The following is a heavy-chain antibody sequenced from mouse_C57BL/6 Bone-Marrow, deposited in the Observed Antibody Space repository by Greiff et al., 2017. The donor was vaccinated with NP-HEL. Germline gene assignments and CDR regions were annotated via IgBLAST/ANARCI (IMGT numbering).Heavy chain of an antibody. V-gene: IGHV1-82*01. CDR3: GIYYDYDEYYFDY. CDR1: GYAFSSSW. D-gene: IGHD2-4*01. J-gene: IGHJ2*01. Sequence: QVQLQQSGPELVKPGASVKISCKASGYAFSSSWMNWVKQRPGKGLEWIGRIYPGDGDTNYNGKFKGKATLTAAKSSSTAYMQLSSLTSEDSAVYVCGIYYDYDEYYFDYWGQGTTLTVSS. CDR2: IYPGDGDT.